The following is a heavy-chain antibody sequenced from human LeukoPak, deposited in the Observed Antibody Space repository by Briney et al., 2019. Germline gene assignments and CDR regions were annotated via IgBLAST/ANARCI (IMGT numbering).Heavy chain of an antibody. CDR3: ARRYGGNSGLGYYYYGMDV. Sequence: ASVTVSCKASGGTFSSYAISWVRQAPGQGREWMGRIIPILGIANYAQKFQGRVTITADKSTSTAYMELSSLRSEDTAVYYCARRYGGNSGLGYYYYGMDVWGQGTTVTVSS. V-gene: IGHV1-69*04. CDR1: GGTFSSYA. D-gene: IGHD4-23*01. CDR2: IIPILGIA. J-gene: IGHJ6*02.